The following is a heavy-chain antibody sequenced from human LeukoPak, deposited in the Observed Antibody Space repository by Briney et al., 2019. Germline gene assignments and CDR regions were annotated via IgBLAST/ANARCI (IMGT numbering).Heavy chain of an antibody. V-gene: IGHV3-66*01. Sequence: GGSLRLSCAASGFTVSSNYMSWVRQAPGKGLEWVSVSYTGGNTHYADSVKGRFTLSRDNSKNTVYLLMNSLRVEDTAMYYCASISDLLYYFDSWGQGTLVTVSS. CDR2: SYTGGNT. CDR1: GFTVSSNY. J-gene: IGHJ4*02. CDR3: ASISDLLYYFDS.